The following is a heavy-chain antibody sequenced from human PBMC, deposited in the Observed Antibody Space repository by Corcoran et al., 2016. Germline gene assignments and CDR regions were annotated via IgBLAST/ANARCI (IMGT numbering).Heavy chain of an antibody. CDR3: ARGKQWLANDY. CDR1: GFTFSSYG. J-gene: IGHJ4*02. V-gene: IGHV3-33*01. Sequence: QVQLVESGGGVVQPGRSLRLSCAASGFTFSSYGMHWVRQAPGKGLEWVAVIWYDGSNKYYADSVKGRFTISRDNSKNTLYLQMNSLRAEDTAVYYCARGKQWLANDYWGQGTLVTVSS. CDR2: IWYDGSNK. D-gene: IGHD6-19*01.